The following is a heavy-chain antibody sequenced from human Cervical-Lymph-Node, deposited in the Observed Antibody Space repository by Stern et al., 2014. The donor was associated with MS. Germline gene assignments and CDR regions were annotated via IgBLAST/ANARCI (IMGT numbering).Heavy chain of an antibody. Sequence: VQLVESGADVKKPGSAVRVSCKASGGVSWLRQAPGQGLEYMGGIIRPVGTAHYAQRFQGRLTITADTSRNTTYMERRSLRSDDTAVYYCARGTGDNWFDPWGQGTLVSVSS. V-gene: IGHV1-69*06. D-gene: IGHD3-10*01. CDR1: GGV. CDR2: IIRPVGTA. J-gene: IGHJ5*02. CDR3: ARGTGDNWFDP.